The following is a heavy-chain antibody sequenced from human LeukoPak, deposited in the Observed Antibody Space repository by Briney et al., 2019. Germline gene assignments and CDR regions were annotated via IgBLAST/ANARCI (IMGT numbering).Heavy chain of an antibody. CDR2: IIPIFGTA. Sequence: SVKVSCKASGGTFISYAISWVRQAPGQGLEWMGGIIPIFGTANYAQKFQGRVTITADESTSTAYMELSSLRSEDTAVYYCARVGWSSSARYFDYWGQGTLVTVSS. CDR3: ARVGWSSSARYFDY. V-gene: IGHV1-69*13. J-gene: IGHJ4*02. CDR1: GGTFISYA. D-gene: IGHD6-6*01.